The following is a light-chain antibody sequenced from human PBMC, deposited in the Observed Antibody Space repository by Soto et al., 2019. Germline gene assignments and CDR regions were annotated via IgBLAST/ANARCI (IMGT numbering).Light chain of an antibody. Sequence: EIVMTQSPGTLSVSPGERATLSCRASQSVGTNLAWYQQKPGQAPRLLIYGASTRATDIPARFSASGSGTEFTHTISSLQSEDFVVYYCQQYDNWPPPITFGQGTRLEIK. CDR3: QQYDNWPPPIT. V-gene: IGKV3-15*01. CDR1: QSVGTN. J-gene: IGKJ5*01. CDR2: GAS.